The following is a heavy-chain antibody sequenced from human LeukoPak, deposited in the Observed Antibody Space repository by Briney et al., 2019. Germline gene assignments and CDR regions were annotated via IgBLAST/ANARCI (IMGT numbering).Heavy chain of an antibody. V-gene: IGHV3-53*04. Sequence: GGPLRLSCAASGFTVSTNCMTWVRQAPGKGLEWVSTIYSGGTTYHADSVMGRFTISRHNSRNTLYLQMNSLRAEDTAVYYCARVDTVMAYYFDLWGQGTLVTVSS. D-gene: IGHD5-18*01. CDR2: IYSGGTT. CDR1: GFTVSTNC. CDR3: ARVDTVMAYYFDL. J-gene: IGHJ4*02.